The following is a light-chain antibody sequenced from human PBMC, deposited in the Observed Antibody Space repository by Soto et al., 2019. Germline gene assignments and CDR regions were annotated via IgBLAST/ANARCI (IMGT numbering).Light chain of an antibody. J-gene: IGKJ4*01. CDR2: DAS. V-gene: IGKV1-5*01. CDR1: QSISTW. CDR3: QQYNTLVT. Sequence: DIQMTQSPTTLSASVGDRVIITCRASQSISTWLAWYQERSGRAPNLLIYDASRLERGVPSRFSGSGSGTEFTLTISSLQPDDLTTYDCQQYNTLVTFGGETKVEMK.